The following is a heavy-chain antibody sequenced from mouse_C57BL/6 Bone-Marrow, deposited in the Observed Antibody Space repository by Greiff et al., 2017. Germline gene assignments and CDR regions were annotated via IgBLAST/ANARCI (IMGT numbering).Heavy chain of an antibody. CDR3: SWVKFAY. J-gene: IGHJ3*01. V-gene: IGHV1-5*01. Sequence: VQLQQSGTVLARPGASVKMSCKTSGYTFTSYWMHWVKQRPGQGLEWIGAINPGNSDTSYNQKFKGKAKLTAVTSASTAYMELSSLTNEDSAVYYCSWVKFAYWGQGTLVTVSA. D-gene: IGHD2-2*01. CDR2: INPGNSDT. CDR1: GYTFTSYW.